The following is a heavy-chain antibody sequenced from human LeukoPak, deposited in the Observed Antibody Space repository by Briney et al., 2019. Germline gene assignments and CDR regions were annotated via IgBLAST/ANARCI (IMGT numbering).Heavy chain of an antibody. D-gene: IGHD2-8*01. V-gene: IGHV3-30-3*01. Sequence: GRSLRLSCAASGFTFSSYAMHWVRQAPGKGLEWVAVISYDGSNKYYADSVKGRFTISRDNSKNTLYLQMNSLRAEDTAVYYCARGASDIVLMVYAIDGLDYWDQGTLVTVSS. CDR2: ISYDGSNK. CDR3: ARGASDIVLMVYAIDGLDY. J-gene: IGHJ4*02. CDR1: GFTFSSYA.